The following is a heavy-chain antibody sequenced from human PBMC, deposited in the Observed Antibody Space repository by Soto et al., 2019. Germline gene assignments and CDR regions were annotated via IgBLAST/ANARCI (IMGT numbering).Heavy chain of an antibody. D-gene: IGHD2-2*01. CDR3: AKSRYCSSTSCYGYYYYMDV. J-gene: IGHJ6*03. CDR2: ISGSGGST. V-gene: IGHV3-23*01. CDR1: GFTFSSYA. Sequence: PGGSLRLSCAASGFTFSSYAMSWVRQAPGKGLEWVSAISGSGGSTYYADSVKGRFTISRDNSKNTLYLQMNSLRAEDTAVYYCAKSRYCSSTSCYGYYYYMDVWGKGTTVTVSS.